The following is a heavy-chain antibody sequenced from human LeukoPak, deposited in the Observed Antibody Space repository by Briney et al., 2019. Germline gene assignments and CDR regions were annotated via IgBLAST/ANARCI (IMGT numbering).Heavy chain of an antibody. J-gene: IGHJ3*02. CDR3: ARASYGSGSYGAFDI. Sequence: GGSLRLSCAVSGFTISSYAMSWVRQAPGKGLEWVSAISGSGGSTYYADPVKGRFTISRDNAKNSLYLQMNSLRAEDTAVYYCARASYGSGSYGAFDIWGQGTMVTVSS. V-gene: IGHV3-23*01. CDR2: ISGSGGST. CDR1: GFTISSYA. D-gene: IGHD3-10*01.